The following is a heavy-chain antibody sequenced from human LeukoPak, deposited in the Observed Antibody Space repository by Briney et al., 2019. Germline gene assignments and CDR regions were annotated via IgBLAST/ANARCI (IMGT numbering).Heavy chain of an antibody. J-gene: IGHJ4*02. CDR3: VRDTPTTGTRYFPY. Sequence: GGSLRLSCAASGSSGTTNYMSWVRQAPGKGLEFVSIVYGGDTTVYADSVKGRFTISRDNSKNTLYLQMNSLRAEDTAVYYCVRDTPTTGTRYFPYWGQGTLVTVSS. V-gene: IGHV3-66*01. D-gene: IGHD1-1*01. CDR1: GSSGTTNY. CDR2: VYGGDTT.